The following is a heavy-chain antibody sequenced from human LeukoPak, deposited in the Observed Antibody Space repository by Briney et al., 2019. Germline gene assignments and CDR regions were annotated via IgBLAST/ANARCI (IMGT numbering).Heavy chain of an antibody. CDR1: GFTFDNHG. V-gene: IGHV3-20*04. J-gene: IGHJ4*02. CDR2: INWNGGST. Sequence: RPGGSLRLSCAASGFTFDNHGMNWVRQAPGKGLEWVSGINWNGGSTFYADSVKGRFTISRDNAKNSLYLQMNSLRAEDTAVYYCAGAYAKTWVPAIDYWGQGTLVTVSS. D-gene: IGHD2-2*01. CDR3: AGAYAKTWVPAIDY.